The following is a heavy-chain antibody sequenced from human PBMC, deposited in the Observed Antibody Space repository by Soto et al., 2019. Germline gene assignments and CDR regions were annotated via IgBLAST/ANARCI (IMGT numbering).Heavy chain of an antibody. CDR1: GGTFSSYA. CDR3: ARVNRLYCSSTSCYTHWFDP. V-gene: IGHV1-69*06. Sequence: SVKVSGKASGGTFSSYAISWVRQAPGQGLEWMGGIIPIFGTANYAQKFQGRVTITADKSTSTAYMELSSLRSEDTAVYYCARVNRLYCSSTSCYTHWFDPWGQGTLVTVSS. CDR2: IIPIFGTA. J-gene: IGHJ5*02. D-gene: IGHD2-2*02.